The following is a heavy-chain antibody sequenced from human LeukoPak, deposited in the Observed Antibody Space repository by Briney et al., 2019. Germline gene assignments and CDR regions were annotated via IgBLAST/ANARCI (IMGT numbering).Heavy chain of an antibody. CDR3: ARDALNYYDSSGYYATYFDY. CDR2: INPSGGST. V-gene: IGHV1-46*01. J-gene: IGHJ4*02. D-gene: IGHD3-22*01. Sequence: ASVKVSCKASGYTFTSYYMHWVRQAPRQGLEWMGTINPSGGSTSYAQKFQGRVTMTRDTSTSTVYMELSSLRSEDTAVYYCARDALNYYDSSGYYATYFDYGGQGTLVTVSS. CDR1: GYTFTSYY.